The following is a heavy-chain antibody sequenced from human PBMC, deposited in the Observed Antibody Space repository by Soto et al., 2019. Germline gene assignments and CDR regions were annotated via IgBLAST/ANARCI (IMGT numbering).Heavy chain of an antibody. V-gene: IGHV3-48*03. CDR3: ARDHRDNSSGWYWFDP. D-gene: IGHD6-19*01. CDR2: ISSSGSTI. Sequence: GSLRLSCAASGFTFSSYEMNWVRQAPGKGLEWVSYISSSGSTIYYADSVKGRFTISRDNAKNSLYLQMNSLRAEDTAVYYCARDHRDNSSGWYWFDPWGQGTLVTVSS. CDR1: GFTFSSYE. J-gene: IGHJ5*02.